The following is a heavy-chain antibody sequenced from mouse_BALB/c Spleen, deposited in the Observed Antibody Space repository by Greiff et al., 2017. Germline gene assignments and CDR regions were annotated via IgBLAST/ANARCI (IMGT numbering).Heavy chain of an antibody. CDR3: ARETLLRAWFDY. CDR1: GYTFSSYC. V-gene: IGHV1-9*01. J-gene: IGHJ3*01. CDR2: ILPGTGST. Sequence: QVQLQQSGAELMRSGASVKISCKATGYTFSSYCIEWVKQRPGHGLEWIGAILPGTGSTNYTEKFKGKATFTADTSSNTAYMQLSSLTSEDSAVYFCARETLLRAWFDYWGQGTLVTVSA. D-gene: IGHD1-1*01.